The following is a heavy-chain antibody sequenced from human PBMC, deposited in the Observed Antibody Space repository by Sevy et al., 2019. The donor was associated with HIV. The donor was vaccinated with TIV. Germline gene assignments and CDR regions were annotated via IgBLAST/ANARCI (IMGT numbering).Heavy chain of an antibody. D-gene: IGHD3-10*01. CDR2: IYYSGGT. J-gene: IGHJ3*02. Sequence: SETLSLTCTVSGGSISSSSYYWGWIRQPPGKGLEWIGSIYYSGGTYYNPSLKSRVTISVDTSKNQFSLRLSSVTAADTAVYYCCGGSGGYPDAFDIWGQGTMVTVSS. CDR1: GGSISSSSYY. CDR3: CGGSGGYPDAFDI. V-gene: IGHV4-39*01.